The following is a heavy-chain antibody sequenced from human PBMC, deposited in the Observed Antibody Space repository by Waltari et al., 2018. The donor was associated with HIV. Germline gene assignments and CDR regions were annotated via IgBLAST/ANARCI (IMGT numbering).Heavy chain of an antibody. Sequence: LQLQESGSGLVKPSPTLSLTCAVPCGSIRRRGFPWSCVRSPPGQGLEWIGYISHSGSTSYNPARKSRGTISVDRSKNQFSLKLSSVTAADTAVYYCARGRYYDSSGYYYYYFDYWGQGTLVTVSS. V-gene: IGHV4-30-2*01. J-gene: IGHJ4*02. CDR2: ISHSGST. CDR3: ARGRYYDSSGYYYYYFDY. CDR1: CGSIRRRGFP. D-gene: IGHD3-22*01.